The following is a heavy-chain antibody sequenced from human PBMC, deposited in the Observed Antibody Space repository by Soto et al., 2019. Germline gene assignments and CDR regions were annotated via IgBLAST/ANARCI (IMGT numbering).Heavy chain of an antibody. CDR2: ISYTGRT. CDR3: AREWGLLPYYVMNV. V-gene: IGHV4-61*03. D-gene: IGHD7-27*01. Sequence: SETLSLTCIVSGDPVTSGSYYWTWLRQPPGKGLEWIGYISYTGRTKYNPSLQSRATISVDASKNDFSLNLSSVTAADTAVYFCAREWGLLPYYVMNVWGHGTAVTVSS. J-gene: IGHJ6*02. CDR1: GDPVTSGSYY.